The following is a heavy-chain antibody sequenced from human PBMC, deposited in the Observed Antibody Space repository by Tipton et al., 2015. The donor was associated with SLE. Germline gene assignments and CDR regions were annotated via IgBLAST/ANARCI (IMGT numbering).Heavy chain of an antibody. V-gene: IGHV3-7*01. CDR3: ARVGEYYSSSSDYFDY. J-gene: IGHJ4*02. D-gene: IGHD6-6*01. CDR2: IKQDGSEK. CDR1: GFTFSSYW. Sequence: SLRLSCAASGFTFSSYWMSWVRQAPGEGLEWVANIKQDGSEKYYVDSVKGRFTISRDNAKNSLYLQMNSLRAEDTAVYYCARVGEYYSSSSDYFDYWGQGTLVTVSS.